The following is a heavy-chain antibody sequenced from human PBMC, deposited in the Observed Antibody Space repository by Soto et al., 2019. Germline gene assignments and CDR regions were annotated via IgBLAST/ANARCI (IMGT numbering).Heavy chain of an antibody. CDR2: TSGSGGST. V-gene: IGHV3-23*01. CDR3: AKSRPVLYDYIWGSYRHDAFDI. Sequence: GGSLRLSCAASGFTFSNYVMSWVRQAPGKGLEWVSSTSGSGGSTYYADSVKGRFTISRDNSKNTLYLQMNSLRAEDTAVYYCAKSRPVLYDYIWGSYRHDAFDIWGQGTMVTVSS. CDR1: GFTFSNYV. D-gene: IGHD3-16*02. J-gene: IGHJ3*02.